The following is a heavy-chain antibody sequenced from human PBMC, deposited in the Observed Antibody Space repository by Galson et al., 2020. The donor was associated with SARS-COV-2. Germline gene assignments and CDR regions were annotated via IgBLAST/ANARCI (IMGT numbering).Heavy chain of an antibody. CDR3: ARGSKTEWLLFGSLARGDAFDF. CDR2: IYYTGST. J-gene: IGHJ3*01. CDR1: GGSISSSSYY. Sequence: SETLSLTCTVSGGSISSSSYYWGWIRQPPGKGLEWIGSIYYTGSTYYNPSLKSRVTISVDTSKNQFSLKLSSVTAADTAVYYCARGSKTEWLLFGSLARGDAFDFWGQGTMVTVSS. D-gene: IGHD3-3*01. V-gene: IGHV4-39*01.